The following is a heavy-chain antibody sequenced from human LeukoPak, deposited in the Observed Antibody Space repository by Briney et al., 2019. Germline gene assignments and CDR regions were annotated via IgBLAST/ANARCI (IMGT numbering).Heavy chain of an antibody. CDR2: IYYSGST. CDR3: ARGTWSAGMNMRGYYFDY. V-gene: IGHV4-59*01. D-gene: IGHD6-19*01. J-gene: IGHJ4*02. Sequence: SETLSLTCTVSGGAISSYYWSWLRQPPGKGLEWIGYIYYSGSTNYNPSLKSRVTISVDTSKNQFSLKLSSVTAADTAVYYCARGTWSAGMNMRGYYFDYWGQGALVTVSS. CDR1: GGAISSYY.